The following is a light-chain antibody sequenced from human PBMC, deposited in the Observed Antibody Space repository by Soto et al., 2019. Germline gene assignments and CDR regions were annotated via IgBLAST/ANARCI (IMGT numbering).Light chain of an antibody. CDR1: QSLVHSNGYNY. Sequence: DIVMTQSPLSLPVTPGEPASISCRSSQSLVHSNGYNYLDWYLQKPGQSPQVLIYMGSNRASGVPDRFSGSGSGTDFTQKISRVEAEDVGVYYCMQTLQSRTFGQGTKVQI. CDR2: MGS. V-gene: IGKV2-28*01. J-gene: IGKJ1*01. CDR3: MQTLQSRT.